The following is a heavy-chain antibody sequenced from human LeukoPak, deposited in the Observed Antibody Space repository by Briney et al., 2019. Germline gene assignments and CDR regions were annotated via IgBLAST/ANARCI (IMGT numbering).Heavy chain of an antibody. V-gene: IGHV4-39*01. CDR3: ARPLDVAGSFDY. Sequence: SETLSLTCTVSGGSISSSSYYWGWIRQPPGKGLEWIGSIYYSGSTYYNPSLKSRVTISVDTSKNQFSLKLSSVTAADTAVYYCARPLDVAGSFDYWGQGTLVTVSS. D-gene: IGHD6-19*01. J-gene: IGHJ4*02. CDR1: GGSISSSSYY. CDR2: IYYSGST.